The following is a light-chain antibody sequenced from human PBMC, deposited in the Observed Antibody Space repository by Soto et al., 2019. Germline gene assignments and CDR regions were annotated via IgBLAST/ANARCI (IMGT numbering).Light chain of an antibody. Sequence: SYELTQPPSVSVAPGKTASITCRGNNIGGKSVHWYQHKPGQAPVLVIYFDSDRPSGIPERLSGSNSGNTATLTISRVEAGDEADYYCHVWDSPTDDGVFGGGTQLTVL. CDR3: HVWDSPTDDGV. J-gene: IGLJ3*02. V-gene: IGLV3-21*04. CDR1: NIGGKS. CDR2: FDS.